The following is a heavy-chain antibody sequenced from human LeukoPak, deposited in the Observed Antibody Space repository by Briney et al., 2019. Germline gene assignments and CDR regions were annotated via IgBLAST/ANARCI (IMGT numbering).Heavy chain of an antibody. CDR1: GFTFSSYW. Sequence: GGSLRLSCVASGFTFSSYWMSWVRQAPGKGLEWVANIKQDGSEKYYVDTVKGRFTISRDNSKNTLYMQMNSLRAEDTAVYYCAKDQADTAMVFQFWGQGTMVTVSS. D-gene: IGHD5-18*01. CDR3: AKDQADTAMVFQF. CDR2: IKQDGSEK. V-gene: IGHV3-7*01. J-gene: IGHJ3*01.